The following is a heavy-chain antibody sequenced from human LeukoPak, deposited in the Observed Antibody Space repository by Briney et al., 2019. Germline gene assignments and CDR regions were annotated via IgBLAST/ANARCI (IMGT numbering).Heavy chain of an antibody. CDR3: ARQGIVVVVAAQFDY. D-gene: IGHD2-15*01. Sequence: SETLSLTCTVPGGSISSSSYYWGWIRQPPGQGLEWIGSIYYSGSTYYNPSLKSRVTISVDTSKNQCSLKLSSVTAADTAVYYCARQGIVVVVAAQFDYWGQGTLVTVSS. J-gene: IGHJ4*02. CDR2: IYYSGST. CDR1: GGSISSSSYY. V-gene: IGHV4-39*01.